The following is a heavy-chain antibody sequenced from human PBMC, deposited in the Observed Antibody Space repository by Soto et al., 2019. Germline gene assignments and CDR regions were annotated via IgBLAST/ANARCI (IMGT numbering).Heavy chain of an antibody. D-gene: IGHD4-17*01. CDR2: IYHSGST. J-gene: IGHJ6*02. CDR3: ARGYGDDYYYYYGMDV. V-gene: IGHV4-30-2*01. Sequence: SETLSLTCAVSGGSIISGGYSWSLIRQPPGKGLEWIGYIYHSGSTYYNPSLKSRVTISVDRSKNQFSLKLSSVTAADTAVYYCARGYGDDYYYYYGMDVWGQGTTVTVSS. CDR1: GGSIISGGYS.